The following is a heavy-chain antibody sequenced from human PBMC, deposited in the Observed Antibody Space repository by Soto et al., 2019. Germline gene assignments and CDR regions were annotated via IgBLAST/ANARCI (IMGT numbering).Heavy chain of an antibody. Sequence: ELQLLESGGGLVQLGGSLRLSCAASGFTISSHARTWVRQAPGKGLEWVSSISSSGSSTYYADSVKGRFTISRDNSKNTLYLQMNSLRAEDTAVYYCAKDPSDGYYFDYWGQGTLVTISS. D-gene: IGHD2-21*01. CDR1: GFTISSHA. CDR3: AKDPSDGYYFDY. V-gene: IGHV3-23*01. CDR2: ISSSGSST. J-gene: IGHJ4*02.